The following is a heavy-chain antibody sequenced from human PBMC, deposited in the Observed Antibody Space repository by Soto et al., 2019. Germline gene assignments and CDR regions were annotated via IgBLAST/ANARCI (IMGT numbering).Heavy chain of an antibody. D-gene: IGHD4-17*01. CDR2: IKQDGSEK. Sequence: GGSLRLSCAASGFTFDDYAMHWVRQAPGKGLEWVANIKQDGSEKYYVDSVKGRFTISRDNAKNSLYLQMNSLRAEDTAVYYCASSYGDYKGDAFDIWGQGTMVTVSS. J-gene: IGHJ3*02. CDR1: GFTFDDYA. CDR3: ASSYGDYKGDAFDI. V-gene: IGHV3-7*01.